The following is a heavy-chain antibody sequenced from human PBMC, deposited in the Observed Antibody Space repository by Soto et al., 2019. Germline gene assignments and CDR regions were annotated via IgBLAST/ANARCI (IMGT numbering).Heavy chain of an antibody. CDR3: AREPYGVYYYDSSGYYYDY. Sequence: GASVKVSCKASGYTFTSYGISWVRQAPGQGLEWMGWISAYNGNTNYAQKLQGRVTMTTDTSTSTAYMELRSLRSDDTAVYYCAREPYGVYYYDSSGYYYDYWGQGTLVTVSS. D-gene: IGHD3-22*01. CDR1: GYTFTSYG. CDR2: ISAYNGNT. J-gene: IGHJ4*02. V-gene: IGHV1-18*01.